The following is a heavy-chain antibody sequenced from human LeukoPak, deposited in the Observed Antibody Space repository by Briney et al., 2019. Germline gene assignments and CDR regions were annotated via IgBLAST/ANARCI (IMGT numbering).Heavy chain of an antibody. V-gene: IGHV1-58*02. CDR3: AAGSPRGYSSSWYWGQNYYYYYMDV. Sequence: GASVKVSCKASGFTFTSSAMQWVRQARGQRLEWIGWIVVGSGNTNYAQKFQERVTITRDMSTSTAYMELSSLRSEDTAVYYCAAGSPRGYSSSWYWGQNYYYYYMDVWGKGTTVTVSS. J-gene: IGHJ6*03. CDR1: GFTFTSSA. CDR2: IVVGSGNT. D-gene: IGHD6-13*01.